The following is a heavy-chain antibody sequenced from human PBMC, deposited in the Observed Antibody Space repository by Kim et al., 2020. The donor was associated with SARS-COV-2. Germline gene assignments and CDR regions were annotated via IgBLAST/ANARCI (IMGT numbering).Heavy chain of an antibody. CDR1: GYIFSTYV. CDR3: ARRGEGYNYDY. D-gene: IGHD5-12*01. V-gene: IGHV1-3*01. J-gene: IGHJ4*02. Sequence: ASVKVSCKASGYIFSTYVIHWVRQAPGQGLEWMGRINGGNGNTKYPQKFQGRVTFTRDTSATTAHMELSSLRSEDTAVYYCARRGEGYNYDYWGQGTLVTVSS. CDR2: INGGNGNT.